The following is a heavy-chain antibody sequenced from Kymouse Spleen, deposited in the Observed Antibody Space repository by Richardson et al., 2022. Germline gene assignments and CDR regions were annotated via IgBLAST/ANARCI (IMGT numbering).Heavy chain of an antibody. Sequence: QVQLVESGGGVVQPGRSLRLSCAASGFTFSSYGMHWVRQAPGKGLEWVAVISYDGSNKYYADSVKGRFTISRDNSKNTLYLQMNSLRAEDTAVYYCAKGRLLWFGESPLDYWGQGTLVTVSS. D-gene: IGHD3-10*01. J-gene: IGHJ4*02. CDR3: AKGRLLWFGESPLDY. CDR1: GFTFSSYG. V-gene: IGHV3-30*18. CDR2: ISYDGSNK.